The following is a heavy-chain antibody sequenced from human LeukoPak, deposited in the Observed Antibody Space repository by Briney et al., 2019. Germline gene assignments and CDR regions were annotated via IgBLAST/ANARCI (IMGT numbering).Heavy chain of an antibody. V-gene: IGHV5-51*01. CDR2: IYPGDSDT. J-gene: IGHJ6*01. CDR1: GYRFTMYW. D-gene: IGHD3-10*01. CDR3: ARHMGSYYYGMDV. Sequence: ESLKISCKGLGYRFTMYWIGWVRQMPGKGLEWMAIIYPGDSDTRYSPSFQGQVTISADKSTSTAYLQWDSLKASDTAMYYCARHMGSYYYGMDVWGPGTTVTVSS.